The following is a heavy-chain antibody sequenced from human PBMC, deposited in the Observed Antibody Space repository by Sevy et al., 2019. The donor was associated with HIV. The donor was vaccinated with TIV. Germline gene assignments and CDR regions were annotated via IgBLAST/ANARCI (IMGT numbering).Heavy chain of an antibody. V-gene: IGHV3-21*01. CDR3: ARGVSYVWGSYRLPYYFDY. CDR1: GFSFDSYG. CDR2: ISSSSSYI. Sequence: GGSLRLSCAVSGFSFDSYGMTWVRQAPGKGLEWVSSISSSSSYIYYADSVKGRFTISRDNAKNSLYLQMNSLRAEDTAVYYCARGVSYVWGSYRLPYYFDYWGQGTLVTVSS. D-gene: IGHD3-16*02. J-gene: IGHJ4*02.